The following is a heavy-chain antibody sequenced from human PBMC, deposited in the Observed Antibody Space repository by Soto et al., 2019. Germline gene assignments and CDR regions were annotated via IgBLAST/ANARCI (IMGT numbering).Heavy chain of an antibody. D-gene: IGHD5-18*01. Sequence: SETLSLTCTVSGGSISSGGYYWSWIRQHPGKGLEWIGYIYYSGSTYYNPSLKSRVTISVDTSKNQFSLKLSSVTAADTAVYYCARIVDTAMVGQLNFDYWGQGTLVTSPQ. CDR3: ARIVDTAMVGQLNFDY. V-gene: IGHV4-31*03. J-gene: IGHJ4*02. CDR1: GGSISSGGYY. CDR2: IYYSGST.